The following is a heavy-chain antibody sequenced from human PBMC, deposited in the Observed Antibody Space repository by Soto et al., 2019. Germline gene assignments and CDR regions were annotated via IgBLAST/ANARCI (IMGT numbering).Heavy chain of an antibody. CDR1: GFTFSSYA. J-gene: IGHJ3*02. CDR2: ISYDGSNK. Sequence: QVQLVESGGGVVQPGRSLRLSCAASGFTFSSYAMHWVRQAPGKGLEWVAVISYDGSNKYYADSVKGRFTISRDNSKNTLYLQMNSLRAEDTAVYYCARDRFRGDYAFDIWGQGTMVTVSS. CDR3: ARDRFRGDYAFDI. V-gene: IGHV3-30-3*01. D-gene: IGHD3-10*01.